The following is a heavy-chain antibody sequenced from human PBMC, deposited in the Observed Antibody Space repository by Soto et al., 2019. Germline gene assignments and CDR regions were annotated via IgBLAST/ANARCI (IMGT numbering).Heavy chain of an antibody. V-gene: IGHV3-30*18. J-gene: IGHJ4*02. D-gene: IGHD3-16*02. CDR3: EKALGELSPESYDY. CDR2: ISYDGSEK. CDR1: GFIFSSYA. Sequence: QVQLEESGGGVVQPGRSLRLSCAASGFIFSSYAMHWVRQAPGKGLEWVAVISYDGSEKYYADSVKGRFTISRDNSKNTLNLQMNSLRADDTAVYYCEKALGELSPESYDYWGQGTLITVSS.